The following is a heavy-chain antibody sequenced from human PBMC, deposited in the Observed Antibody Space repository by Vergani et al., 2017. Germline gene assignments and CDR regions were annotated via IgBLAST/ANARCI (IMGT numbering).Heavy chain of an antibody. V-gene: IGHV3-23*03. J-gene: IGHJ4*02. CDR1: GFTFSSYA. CDR3: ARDGRGYSYGAIDY. CDR2: IYSGGST. Sequence: EVQLLESGGGLVQPGGSLRLSCAASGFTFSSYAMSWVRQAPGKGLEWISVIYSGGSTYYADSVKGRFTISRDNSKNTLYLQMNSLRVEDTAVYYCARDGRGYSYGAIDYWGQGTLVTVSS. D-gene: IGHD5-18*01.